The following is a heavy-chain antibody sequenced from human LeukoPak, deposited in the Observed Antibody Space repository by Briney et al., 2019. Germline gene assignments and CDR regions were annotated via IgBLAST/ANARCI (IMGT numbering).Heavy chain of an antibody. Sequence: PSQTLSLTCTVSGASINSGGFFWSWIRQHPGKGLEWIGHIYYSGYTYYNPSLTSRLAISLDTSKTQFSLRLSSVTAADTALYYWARVLGLTTGHTFDIWGQGIMVTVSS. D-gene: IGHD4-17*01. V-gene: IGHV4-31*03. J-gene: IGHJ3*02. CDR1: GASINSGGFF. CDR2: IYYSGYT. CDR3: ARVLGLTTGHTFDI.